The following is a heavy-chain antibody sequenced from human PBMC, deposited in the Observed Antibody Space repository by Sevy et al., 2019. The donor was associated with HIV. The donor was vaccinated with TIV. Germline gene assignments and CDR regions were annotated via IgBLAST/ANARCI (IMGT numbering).Heavy chain of an antibody. J-gene: IGHJ3*02. V-gene: IGHV1-8*01. CDR1: GYTFTSYD. D-gene: IGHD3-22*01. Sequence: ASVKVSCKASGYTFTSYDINWVRQATGQGLEWMGWMNPNSGNTGYAQKFQGRVTMTRNTSISTAYMELSGLRSEGTAVYYCASAERAYGYYDSSGSDDAFDIWGQGTMVTVSS. CDR3: ASAERAYGYYDSSGSDDAFDI. CDR2: MNPNSGNT.